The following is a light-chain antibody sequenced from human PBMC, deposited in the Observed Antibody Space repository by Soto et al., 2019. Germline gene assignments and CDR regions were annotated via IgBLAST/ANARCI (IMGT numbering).Light chain of an antibody. V-gene: IGLV2-14*01. Sequence: QSVLTQPASVSGSPGQSITISCSGTSSDVGGYNYVSWYQQHPDKAPNPLIYEVSNRPSGVSNRFSGSKSGNTASLTISGLQAEDEADYYCSSYSSSSTLVFGGGTKLTVL. CDR2: EVS. CDR3: SSYSSSSTLV. CDR1: SSDVGGYNY. J-gene: IGLJ2*01.